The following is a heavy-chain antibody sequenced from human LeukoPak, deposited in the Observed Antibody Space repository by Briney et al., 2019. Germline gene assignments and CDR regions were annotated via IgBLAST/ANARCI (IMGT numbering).Heavy chain of an antibody. V-gene: IGHV7-4-1*02. CDR2: INTNTGNP. Sequence: GASVKVSCKASGYTFTSYAMNWVRQAPGQRLEWMGWINTNTGNPTYAQGFTGRFVFSLDTSVSTAYLQISSLKAEDTAVYYCARSLTTWGAFYYYYYMDVWGKGATVTVSS. D-gene: IGHD4-17*01. CDR1: GYTFTSYA. J-gene: IGHJ6*03. CDR3: ARSLTTWGAFYYYYYMDV.